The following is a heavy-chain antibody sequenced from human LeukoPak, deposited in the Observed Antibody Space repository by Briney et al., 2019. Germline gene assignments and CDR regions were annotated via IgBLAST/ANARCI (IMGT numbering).Heavy chain of an antibody. CDR2: ICGSGGST. V-gene: IGHV3-23*01. Sequence: GGSLRLSCAASGFTFNYYAMSWVRQAPGKGLEWVSGICGSGGSTYYADSVKGRFTISRDNSKNTLYLQMNSLRVEDAAIYYCAKVRYDSSGYQSPYFDYWGQGTLVTVSS. CDR1: GFTFNYYA. D-gene: IGHD3-22*01. CDR3: AKVRYDSSGYQSPYFDY. J-gene: IGHJ4*02.